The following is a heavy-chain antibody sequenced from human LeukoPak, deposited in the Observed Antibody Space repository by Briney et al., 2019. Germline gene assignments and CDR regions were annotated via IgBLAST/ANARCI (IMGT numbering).Heavy chain of an antibody. CDR3: ATVGPKWFGELPFDI. CDR2: FDPEDGET. D-gene: IGHD3-10*01. Sequence: ASVKVSCKVSGYTLTELSMHWVRQAPGKGLEWMGGFDPEDGETIYAQKFQGRVTMTEDTSTDTAYMELSSLRSEDTAVYYCATVGPKWFGELPFDIWGQGTMVTVSS. J-gene: IGHJ3*02. V-gene: IGHV1-24*01. CDR1: GYTLTELS.